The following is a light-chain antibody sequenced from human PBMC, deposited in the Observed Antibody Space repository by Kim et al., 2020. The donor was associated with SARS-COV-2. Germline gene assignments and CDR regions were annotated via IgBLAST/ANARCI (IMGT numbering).Light chain of an antibody. CDR2: YDS. CDR3: QGWDSSSDHPV. Sequence: SYELTQPPSVSVAPGKTARITCGGNNIGSKSVHWYQQKPGQAPVLVIYYDSDRPSGIPERFSGSNSGNTATLTISRVEVGDEADYYCQGWDSSSDHPVFG. J-gene: IGLJ3*02. CDR1: NIGSKS. V-gene: IGLV3-21*04.